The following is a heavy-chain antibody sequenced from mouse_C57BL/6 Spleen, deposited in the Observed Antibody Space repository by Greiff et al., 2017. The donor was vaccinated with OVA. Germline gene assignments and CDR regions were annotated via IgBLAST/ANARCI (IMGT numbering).Heavy chain of an antibody. J-gene: IGHJ4*01. CDR2: ISSGSSTI. D-gene: IGHD1-1*01. CDR3: AREPHYGSSYAKDY. Sequence: EVTLMESGGGLVKPGGSLKLSCAASGFTFSDYGMHWVRQAPEKGLAWVAYISSGSSTIYYADTVKGRFTISRDNAKYTLFLQMTSLRSEDTAMYYCAREPHYGSSYAKDYWGKGTSVTVSS. CDR1: GFTFSDYG. V-gene: IGHV5-17*01.